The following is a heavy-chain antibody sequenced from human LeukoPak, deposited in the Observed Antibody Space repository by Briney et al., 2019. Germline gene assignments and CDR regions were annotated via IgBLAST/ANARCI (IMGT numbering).Heavy chain of an antibody. J-gene: IGHJ4*02. D-gene: IGHD3-22*01. Sequence: GGSLRLSCAASGFTFSNYGMHWVRQAPGQGLEWVAFIRYDESNKYYGDSMKGRFTISRDNSKNTVHLQMDSLRSEDTAVYYCALSSYYDTSGYCESIDYWGQGTLVTVSS. CDR3: ALSSYYDTSGYCESIDY. CDR2: IRYDESNK. CDR1: GFTFSNYG. V-gene: IGHV3-30*02.